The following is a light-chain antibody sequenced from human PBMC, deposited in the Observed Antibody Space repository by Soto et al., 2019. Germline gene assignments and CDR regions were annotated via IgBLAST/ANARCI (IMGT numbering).Light chain of an antibody. J-gene: IGKJ2*01. V-gene: IGKV1-39*01. CDR1: QSISSY. CDR2: AAS. Sequence: DIQMTQSPSSLSASVGDRVTITCRASQSISSYLNWYQQKPGKAPKLLIYAASSLQSGVPSRFSGSGSGTDFTLTISSLQPEDFATYYCQQTYSTPYNFGQGTK. CDR3: QQTYSTPYN.